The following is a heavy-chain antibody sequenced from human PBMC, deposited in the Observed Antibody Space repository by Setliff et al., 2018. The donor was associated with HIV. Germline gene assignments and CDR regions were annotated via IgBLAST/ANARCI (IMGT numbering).Heavy chain of an antibody. J-gene: IGHJ4*02. V-gene: IGHV4-39*01. CDR3: ARQESYGNGGLYYFDY. CDR2: IYYSGST. CDR1: GGSICSSSYY. D-gene: IGHD2-8*02. Sequence: PSETLSLTCTVSGGSICSSSYYWGWIRQPPGKGLEWIGSIYYSGSTYYNPSLKSRVTISVDTSKNQFSLKLSSVTAADTAVYYCARQESYGNGGLYYFDYWGQGTLVTVSS.